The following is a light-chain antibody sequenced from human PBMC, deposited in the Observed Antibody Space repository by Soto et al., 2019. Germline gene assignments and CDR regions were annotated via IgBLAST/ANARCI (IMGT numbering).Light chain of an antibody. CDR1: QSFRGL. V-gene: IGKV3-11*01. CDR3: QQRHMWPIT. CDR2: DAY. J-gene: IGKJ5*01. Sequence: EVVLTQSPVTLSLSPGERATLSCRASQSFRGLLAWYQQKTGQAPRILIYDAYNRATGIPPRFSGSGSGTDFTLPISSLEPEDSQVYYCQQRHMWPITFGQGTRLEIK.